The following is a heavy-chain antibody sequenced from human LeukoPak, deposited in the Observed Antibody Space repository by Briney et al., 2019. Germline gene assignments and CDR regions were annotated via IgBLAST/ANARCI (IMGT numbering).Heavy chain of an antibody. CDR3: VKESGYFDY. CDR2: ISYDGSNK. V-gene: IGHV3-30*04. Sequence: GALRLSCAASGFTFSSYAMHWVRQAPGKGLEWVAVISYDGSNKYYADSVKGRFTISRDNSKNTLYLQMNSLRAEDTAVYYCVKESGYFDYWGQGTLVTVSS. J-gene: IGHJ4*02. CDR1: GFTFSSYA.